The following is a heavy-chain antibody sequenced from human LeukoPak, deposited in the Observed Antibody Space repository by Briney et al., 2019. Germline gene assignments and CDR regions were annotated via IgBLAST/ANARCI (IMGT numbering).Heavy chain of an antibody. Sequence: KPGGSLRLSCAASGFTFSDNSLNWVRQAPGKGLEWVSSISSSSSDIYYADSVKGRFTISRDNAKNSLYLQMNSLRAEDTGVYYCASGITIRDLDYWGQGTLVTVSS. V-gene: IGHV3-21*01. CDR3: ASGITIRDLDY. CDR2: ISSSSSDI. D-gene: IGHD3-10*01. J-gene: IGHJ4*02. CDR1: GFTFSDNS.